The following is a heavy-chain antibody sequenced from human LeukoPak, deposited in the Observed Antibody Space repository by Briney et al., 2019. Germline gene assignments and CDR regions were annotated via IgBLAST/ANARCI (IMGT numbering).Heavy chain of an antibody. J-gene: IGHJ4*01. D-gene: IGHD6-19*01. CDR2: IKSNTNGGTS. V-gene: IGHV3-15*07. CDR3: TTHSVTVTGTHF. CDR1: GFTFTNAW. Sequence: GGSLRLSCVASGFTFTNAWMTWVRQSPGMGLEWVGRIKSNTNGGTSDYAAPVKGRFAISRDDSKNTLYLQMNGLKPEDTAMYYCTTHSVTVTGTHFWGQGVLVIVSS.